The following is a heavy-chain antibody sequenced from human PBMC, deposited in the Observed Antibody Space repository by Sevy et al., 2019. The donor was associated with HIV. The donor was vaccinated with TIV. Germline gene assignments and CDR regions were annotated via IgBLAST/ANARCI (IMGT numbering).Heavy chain of an antibody. CDR1: GFIFGTYA. Sequence: GGSLRLSCAASGFIFGTYAMSWVRQAPGKGLEWISAISGSGGSTYYADSLMGRFTISRDNSKKKLYLQMNSLRAEDSAVYYCAKGDRTFYGMDVWGQGTTVTVSS. V-gene: IGHV3-23*01. J-gene: IGHJ6*02. CDR3: AKGDRTFYGMDV. CDR2: ISGSGGST.